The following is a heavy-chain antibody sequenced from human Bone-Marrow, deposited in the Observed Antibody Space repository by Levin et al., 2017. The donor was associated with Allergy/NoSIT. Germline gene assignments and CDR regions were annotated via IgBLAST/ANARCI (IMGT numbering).Heavy chain of an antibody. CDR1: GFILSDHF. CDR2: TKNSANSYTT. V-gene: IGHV3-72*01. Sequence: GASVKVSCAASGFILSDHFMDWVRQAPGKGLEWVGRTKNSANSYTTDYAASVRGRFIISRDDSKDSLYLQMNSLKIEDTAVYYCVRESDCTSASCYAFDNWGQGALVTVSS. D-gene: IGHD2-2*01. J-gene: IGHJ4*02. CDR3: VRESDCTSASCYAFDN.